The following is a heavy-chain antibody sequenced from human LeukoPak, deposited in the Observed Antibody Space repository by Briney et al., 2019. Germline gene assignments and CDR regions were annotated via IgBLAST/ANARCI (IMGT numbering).Heavy chain of an antibody. CDR3: ARDHLGSGSYSSGERVY. J-gene: IGHJ4*02. CDR1: GYTFTSYG. CDR2: ISAYNGNT. V-gene: IGHV1-18*01. Sequence: ASVKVPCKASGYTFTSYGISWVRQAPGQGLEWMGWISAYNGNTNYAQKLQDRVTMTTDTSTSTAYMELRSLRSDDTAVYYCARDHLGSGSYSSGERVYWGQGSLVTVSS. D-gene: IGHD1-26*01.